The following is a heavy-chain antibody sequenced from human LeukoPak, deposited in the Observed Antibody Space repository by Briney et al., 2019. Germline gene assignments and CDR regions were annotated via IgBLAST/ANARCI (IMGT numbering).Heavy chain of an antibody. CDR3: ARGGVGLVIIPGWEYDYYGLDV. V-gene: IGHV3-21*01. CDR2: ISNSATYM. J-gene: IGHJ6*02. Sequence: GGSLRLSCAASGFTLSTYSMNWVRQAPGKGLEWVSSISNSATYMYYADSVKGRFTISRDNAKNSLYLQMNSLRAEDAAVYYCARGGVGLVIIPGWEYDYYGLDVWGQGTTVTVSS. D-gene: IGHD3/OR15-3a*01. CDR1: GFTLSTYS.